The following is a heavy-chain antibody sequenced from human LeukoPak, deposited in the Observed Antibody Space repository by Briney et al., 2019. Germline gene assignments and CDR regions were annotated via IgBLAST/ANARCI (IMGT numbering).Heavy chain of an antibody. J-gene: IGHJ4*02. CDR3: ARAKPLVRGVTLYFDY. Sequence: SETLSLTCTVSGGSISSYYWSWIRQPAGKGLEWIGRIYTSGSTNYNPSLKSRVTMSVDTSKNQFSLKLSSVTAADTAVYYCARAKPLVRGVTLYFDYWGQGTLVTASS. D-gene: IGHD3-10*01. CDR2: IYTSGST. V-gene: IGHV4-4*07. CDR1: GGSISSYY.